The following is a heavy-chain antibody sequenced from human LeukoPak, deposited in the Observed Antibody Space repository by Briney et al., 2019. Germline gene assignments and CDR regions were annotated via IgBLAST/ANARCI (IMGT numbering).Heavy chain of an antibody. CDR3: ARGGNYWDAFDS. Sequence: SETLSLTCTVSGGSMSNYYWSGMRQPAGKGLEGVGHIYTSGTTSHNPSLKSRATMSVDTSNNQLSLKVTSVTAADTAVYFCARGGNYWDAFDSRGQGTMVTVSS. CDR2: IYTSGTT. CDR1: GGSMSNYY. D-gene: IGHD1-26*01. J-gene: IGHJ3*02. V-gene: IGHV4-4*07.